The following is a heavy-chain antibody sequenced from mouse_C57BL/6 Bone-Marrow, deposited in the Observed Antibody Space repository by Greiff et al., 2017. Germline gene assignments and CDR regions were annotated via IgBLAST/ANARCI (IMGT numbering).Heavy chain of an antibody. CDR2: ISYSGST. J-gene: IGHJ2*01. D-gene: IGHD2-4*01. V-gene: IGHV3-2*02. CDR3: ARRYDSFYFDY. Sequence: EVKLQESGPGLVKPSQSLSLTCTVTGYSITSDYAWNWIRQFPGNKLEWMGYISYSGSTSYNPSLKSRISITRDTSKNQFFLQLNSVTTADTATYYCARRYDSFYFDYWGQGTTLTVSS. CDR1: GYSITSDYA.